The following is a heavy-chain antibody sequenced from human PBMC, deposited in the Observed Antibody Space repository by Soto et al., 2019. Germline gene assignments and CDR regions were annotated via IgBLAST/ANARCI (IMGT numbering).Heavy chain of an antibody. CDR1: GFSLSTSGVG. J-gene: IGHJ3*02. Sequence: SGPTLVKPTQTLTLTCTFSGFSLSTSGVGVGWIRQPPGKALEWLALIYWDDDKRYSPSLKSRLTITKDTSKNQVVLKMTNMDPVDTATYYCAAPNLDKLRYFDWPRPVPAFDIWGQGTMVTVSS. CDR3: AAPNLDKLRYFDWPRPVPAFDI. V-gene: IGHV2-5*02. CDR2: IYWDDDK. D-gene: IGHD3-9*01.